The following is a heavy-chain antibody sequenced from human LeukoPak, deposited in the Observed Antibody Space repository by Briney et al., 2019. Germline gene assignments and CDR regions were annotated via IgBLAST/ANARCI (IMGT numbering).Heavy chain of an antibody. CDR3: AKGDLKWLQLTYFDY. Sequence: GGSLRLSCAASGFTFSTYGMHWVRQAPGKGLEWVATITYDGSNKFYADSVKGRFTISRDNSKNTLYLQMSSLRADDTAVYYCAKGDLKWLQLTYFDYWGQGTLVTVSS. J-gene: IGHJ4*02. CDR2: ITYDGSNK. CDR1: GFTFSTYG. V-gene: IGHV3-30*18. D-gene: IGHD5-24*01.